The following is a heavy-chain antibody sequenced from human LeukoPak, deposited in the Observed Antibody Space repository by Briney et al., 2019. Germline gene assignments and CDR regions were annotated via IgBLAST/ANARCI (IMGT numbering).Heavy chain of an antibody. CDR1: GYTFTSYG. V-gene: IGHV1-18*01. CDR2: ISAYNGNT. J-gene: IGHJ5*02. Sequence: ASVKVSCKASGYTFTSYGISWVRQAPGQGLEWMGWISAYNGNTKYAQKVLGRVTMTTDTSTSTAYMELRSLRSEDTAVYYCASPRGDSSSWYVWFDPWGQGTLVTVSS. D-gene: IGHD6-13*01. CDR3: ASPRGDSSSWYVWFDP.